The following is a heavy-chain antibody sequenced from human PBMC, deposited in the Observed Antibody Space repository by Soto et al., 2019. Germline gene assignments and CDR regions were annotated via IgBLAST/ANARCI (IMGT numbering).Heavy chain of an antibody. D-gene: IGHD2-21*01. CDR2: ISGTGTFI. CDR3: ARGSVIDTGDALDI. CDR1: GFTFSRHS. J-gene: IGHJ3*02. V-gene: IGHV3-21*06. Sequence: EVQLVESGGGLVKPGGSLRLSCAASGFTFSRHSMNWVRQAPGKGLEWVSCISGTGTFIYYSDSVKGRFTISRDDAKSSLYLLMNSLTAEDTAVYYCARGSVIDTGDALDIWGPGTMVTVS.